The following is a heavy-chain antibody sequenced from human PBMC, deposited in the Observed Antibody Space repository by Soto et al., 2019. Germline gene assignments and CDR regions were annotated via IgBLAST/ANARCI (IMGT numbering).Heavy chain of an antibody. CDR1: GGTFSSYA. J-gene: IGHJ4*02. CDR3: NVVAATTAPLYFDY. Sequence: ASVKVSCKASGGTFSSYAISWVRQAPGQGLEWMGGIIPIFGTANYAQKFQGRVTITADESTSTAYMELSSLRSEDTAVYYCNVVAATTAPLYFDYWGQGTLVTVSS. V-gene: IGHV1-69*13. D-gene: IGHD2-15*01. CDR2: IIPIFGTA.